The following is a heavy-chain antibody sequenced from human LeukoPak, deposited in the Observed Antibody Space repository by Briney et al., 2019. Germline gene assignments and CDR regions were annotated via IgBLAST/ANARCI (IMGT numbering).Heavy chain of an antibody. CDR2: ISSSGSTI. D-gene: IGHD6-13*01. CDR1: GFTFSSYE. CDR3: ARDRDSSSWSSRRVGDYFDY. V-gene: IGHV3-48*03. Sequence: GGSLRLSCAASGFTFSSYEMNWVRQAPGKGLEWVSYISSSGSTIYYADSVKGRFTIFRDNAKNSLYLQMNSLRAEDTAVYYCARDRDSSSWSSRRVGDYFDYWGRGTLVTVSS. J-gene: IGHJ4*02.